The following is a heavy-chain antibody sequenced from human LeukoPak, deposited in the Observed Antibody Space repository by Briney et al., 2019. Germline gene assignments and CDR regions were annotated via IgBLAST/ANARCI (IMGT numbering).Heavy chain of an antibody. CDR3: AGTYYDFWSGYCRFDY. CDR2: IIPIFGTA. J-gene: IGHJ4*02. D-gene: IGHD3-3*01. CDR1: GYTFTSYA. V-gene: IGHV1-69*13. Sequence: SVKVSCKASGYTFTSYAMNWVRQAPGQGLEWMGGIIPIFGTANYAQKFQGRVTITADESTSTAYMELSSLRSEDTAVYYCAGTYYDFWSGYCRFDYWGQGTLVTVSS.